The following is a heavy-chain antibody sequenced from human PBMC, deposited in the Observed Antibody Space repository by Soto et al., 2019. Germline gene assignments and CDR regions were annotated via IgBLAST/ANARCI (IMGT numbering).Heavy chain of an antibody. CDR3: ARETGGYWYFDL. CDR2: INHSGST. V-gene: IGHV4-34*01. D-gene: IGHD3-10*01. CDR1: GGSFSGYY. J-gene: IGHJ2*01. Sequence: QVQLQQWGAGLLKPSETLSLTCAVYGGSFSGYYWSWIRQPPGKGLEWIGEINHSGSTNYNPSLKSRATISVDTSKNQFSLKLSSVTAADTAVYYCARETGGYWYFDLWGRGTLVTVSS.